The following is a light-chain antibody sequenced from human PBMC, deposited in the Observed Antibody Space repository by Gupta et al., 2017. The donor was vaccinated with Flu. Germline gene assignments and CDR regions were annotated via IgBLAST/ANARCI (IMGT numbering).Light chain of an antibody. J-gene: IGLJ1*01. CDR3: AAWDDSLNGLYV. Sequence: QSVLTQPPSASGTPGQRVTIPFSGRSSNIGSNTVNWYQQLPGTAPKLLIYSNNQRPSGVPDRFSGSKSGTSASLAISGLQSEDEADYYCAAWDDSLNGLYVFGTGTKVTVL. CDR2: SNN. CDR1: SSNIGSNT. V-gene: IGLV1-44*01.